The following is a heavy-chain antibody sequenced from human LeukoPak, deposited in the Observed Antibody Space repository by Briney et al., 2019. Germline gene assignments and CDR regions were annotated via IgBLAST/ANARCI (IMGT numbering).Heavy chain of an antibody. CDR3: AKGSLDSSSWYPPDYYYYGMDV. V-gene: IGHV3-23*01. D-gene: IGHD6-13*01. J-gene: IGHJ6*02. CDR1: GFTFSSYA. CDR2: ISGSGGST. Sequence: PGGSLRLSCAASGFTFSSYAMSWVRQAPGKGLEWVSAISGSGGSTYYADSVKGRFTISRDNSKNTLYLQMNSLRAEDTAVYYCAKGSLDSSSWYPPDYYYYGMDVWGQGTTVTVSS.